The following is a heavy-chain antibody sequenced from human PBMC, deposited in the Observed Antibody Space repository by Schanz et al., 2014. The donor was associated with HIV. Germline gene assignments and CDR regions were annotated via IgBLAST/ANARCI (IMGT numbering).Heavy chain of an antibody. CDR1: GFTFSDYS. J-gene: IGHJ4*02. CDR3: VRGLLFQGFFDS. D-gene: IGHD3-10*01. Sequence: EVQLVESGGGLVKPGGSLRLSCTASGFTFSDYSMNWVRQTPGKGLEWVSFINNRANSIFYADSVRGRFTVSRDNAKNFLYLQMDSLRAEDTAVYYCVRGLLFQGFFDSWGQGALVTVSS. V-gene: IGHV3-21*02. CDR2: INNRANSI.